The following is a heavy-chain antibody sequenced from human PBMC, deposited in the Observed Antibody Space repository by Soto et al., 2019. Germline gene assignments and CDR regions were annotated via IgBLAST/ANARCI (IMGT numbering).Heavy chain of an antibody. Sequence: EVQLVESGGGLVQPGGSLKLSCAASGFTFSGSSMHWVRQASGKGLEWVGRIRNKANSYATAYAASVKGRFTISRDDSKNTAYLQMNSLKTEDTAVYYCTSHSPEDMIRKWVQGTLVTVSS. D-gene: IGHD2-15*01. CDR2: IRNKANSYAT. CDR3: TSHSPEDMIRK. V-gene: IGHV3-73*02. J-gene: IGHJ4*02. CDR1: GFTFSGSS.